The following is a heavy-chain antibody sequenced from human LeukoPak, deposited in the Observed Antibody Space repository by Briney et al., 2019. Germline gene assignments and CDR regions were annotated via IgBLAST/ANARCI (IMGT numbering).Heavy chain of an antibody. J-gene: IGHJ3*02. D-gene: IGHD3-22*01. CDR1: GYSFTSYW. CDR2: IYPGDSDT. CDR3: ARRRYYYDGSGYYSDDVFDI. Sequence: GESLKISCKGSGYSFTSYWIGWVRQMPGKGLEWMGIIYPGDSDTRYSPSFQGQVTISADKSISTAYQQWSSLKASDTAMYYCARRRYYYDGSGYYSDDVFDIWGQGTMFTVSS. V-gene: IGHV5-51*01.